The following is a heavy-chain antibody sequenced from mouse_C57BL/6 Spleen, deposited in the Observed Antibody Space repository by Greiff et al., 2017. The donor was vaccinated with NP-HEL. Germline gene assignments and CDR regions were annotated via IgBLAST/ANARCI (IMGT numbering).Heavy chain of an antibody. Sequence: EVMLVESEGGLVQPGSSMKLSCTASGFTFSDYYMAWVRQVPEKGLEWVANINYDGSSTYYLDSLKSRFIISRDNAKNILYLQMSSLKSEDTATYYCARDSSGYFDYWGQGTTLTVSS. CDR3: ARDSSGYFDY. J-gene: IGHJ2*01. CDR1: GFTFSDYY. CDR2: INYDGSST. D-gene: IGHD3-2*02. V-gene: IGHV5-16*01.